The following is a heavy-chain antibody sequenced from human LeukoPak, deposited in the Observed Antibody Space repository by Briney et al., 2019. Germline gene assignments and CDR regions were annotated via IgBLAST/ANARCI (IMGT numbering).Heavy chain of an antibody. CDR3: ARLQLGNERGFPGY. CDR1: GYSFTGYW. J-gene: IGHJ4*02. D-gene: IGHD7-27*01. CDR2: IYPGDSDT. Sequence: GESLKISFKGSGYSFTGYWIAWVRQMPGKGPEWMGIIYPGDSDTRYSPSFQGQVTISADKSISTAYLQWSSLKASDTAMYYCARLQLGNERGFPGYWGQGTLVTVSS. V-gene: IGHV5-51*01.